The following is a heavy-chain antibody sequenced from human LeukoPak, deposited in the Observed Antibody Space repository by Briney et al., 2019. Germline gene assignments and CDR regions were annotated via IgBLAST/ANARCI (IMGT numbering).Heavy chain of an antibody. Sequence: GGSLRLSCAASGFTFSSYGMHWVRQAPGKGLEWVAVIWYDGSNKYYADSVKGRFTISRDNSKNTLYLQMNSLRGEDTAVYYCARGGPSAGYSSSDNYYYYYMDVWGKGTTVTVSS. D-gene: IGHD6-13*01. CDR2: IWYDGSNK. CDR1: GFTFSSYG. J-gene: IGHJ6*03. CDR3: ARGGPSAGYSSSDNYYYYYMDV. V-gene: IGHV3-33*01.